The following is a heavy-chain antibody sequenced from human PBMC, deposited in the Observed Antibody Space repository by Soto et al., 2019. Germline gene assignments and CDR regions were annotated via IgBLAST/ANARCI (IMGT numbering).Heavy chain of an antibody. CDR2: ISSSGSTI. V-gene: IGHV3-11*01. J-gene: IGHJ4*02. Sequence: LRLSCAASGFTFIDYYMSWIRQAPGKGLEWVSYISSSGSTIYYADSVKGRFTISRDNAKNSLYLQMNSLRAEDTAVYYCARPRGWLVLRGYYFDYWGQGTLVTVSS. CDR1: GFTFIDYY. CDR3: ARPRGWLVLRGYYFDY. D-gene: IGHD6-19*01.